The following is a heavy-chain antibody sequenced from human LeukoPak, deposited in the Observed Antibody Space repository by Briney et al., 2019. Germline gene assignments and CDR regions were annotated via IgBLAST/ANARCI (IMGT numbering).Heavy chain of an antibody. Sequence: ASVKVSCKASGGTCSSYAISWVRQAPGQGLEWMGGIIPIFGTANYAQKFQGRVTITADESTSTAYMELSSLRSEDTAVYYCASIYPGDAFDIWGQGTMVTVSS. CDR3: ASIYPGDAFDI. V-gene: IGHV1-69*13. CDR2: IIPIFGTA. D-gene: IGHD3-10*01. J-gene: IGHJ3*02. CDR1: GGTCSSYA.